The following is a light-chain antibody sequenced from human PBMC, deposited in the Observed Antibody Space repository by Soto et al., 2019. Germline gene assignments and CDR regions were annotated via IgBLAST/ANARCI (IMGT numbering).Light chain of an antibody. CDR1: QSIKTW. Sequence: DIQMTQSPSTLSASVGDTVTITCRASQSIKTWLAWHQQKPGKAPKLLVYDASTLESGVPSRFSGSGSGTHFTLTINSLQPDDFATYYCQQYNSYSPLFGQGTKVEIK. CDR3: QQYNSYSPL. CDR2: DAS. V-gene: IGKV1-5*01. J-gene: IGKJ1*01.